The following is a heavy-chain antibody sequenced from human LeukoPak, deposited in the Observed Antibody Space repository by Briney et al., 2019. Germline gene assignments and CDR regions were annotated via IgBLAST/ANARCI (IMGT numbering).Heavy chain of an antibody. CDR2: IIPIVGTA. V-gene: IGHV1-69*13. CDR1: GGTFSSYA. CDR3: ARDGYDSSGYFGYYFDY. D-gene: IGHD3-22*01. J-gene: IGHJ4*02. Sequence: SVKVSCKASGGTFSSYAISWVRQAPGQGLEWMGGIIPIVGTANYAQKFQGRVTITADESTSTAYMELSSLRSEDTAVYYCARDGYDSSGYFGYYFDYWGQGTLVTVSS.